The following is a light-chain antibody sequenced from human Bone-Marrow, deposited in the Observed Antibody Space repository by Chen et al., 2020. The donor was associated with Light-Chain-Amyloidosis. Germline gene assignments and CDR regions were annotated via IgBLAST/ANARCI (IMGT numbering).Light chain of an antibody. J-gene: IGLJ3*02. CDR2: SNK. CDR3: AAWDDSLNAQWV. Sequence: QSVLTQPPPASGTPGQRVTISCSGSSSNIGSKTVNWYQQLPGTAPKLLIYSNKQRPSGVPDRFSGSKSGTSASLAISGLQSEDEADYYCAAWDDSLNAQWVFGGGTKLTVL. V-gene: IGLV1-44*01. CDR1: SSNIGSKT.